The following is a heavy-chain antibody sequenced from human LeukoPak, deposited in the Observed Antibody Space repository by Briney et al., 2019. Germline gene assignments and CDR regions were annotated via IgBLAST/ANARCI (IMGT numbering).Heavy chain of an antibody. J-gene: IGHJ6*02. CDR2: ISGVYDNI. CDR3: ARGGAHGMDV. V-gene: IGHV3-11*01. Sequence: PGGSLRLSCAASGFTFSEYYMTWLRQAPGKGLEWVSYISGVYDNIFYGNSVKGRFTISRDNAKKSVYLQMNSLRAEDTAVYYCARGGAHGMDVWGQGTTVTVSS. CDR1: GFTFSEYY. D-gene: IGHD1-26*01.